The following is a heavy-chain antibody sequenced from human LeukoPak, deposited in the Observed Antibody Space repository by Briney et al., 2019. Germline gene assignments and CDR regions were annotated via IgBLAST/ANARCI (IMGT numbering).Heavy chain of an antibody. V-gene: IGHV4-34*01. CDR1: GGSFSGYY. D-gene: IGHD3-22*01. Sequence: PSETLSLTCAVYGGSFSGYYWSWIRQTPGKGLEWLGEINHSGSTNYNPSLKSRVTISVDTSKNQFSLKLSSVTAADTAVYYCARSGWVTYYYDRSSYYIDYWGQGTLVTVSS. CDR2: INHSGST. CDR3: ARSGWVTYYYDRSSYYIDY. J-gene: IGHJ4*02.